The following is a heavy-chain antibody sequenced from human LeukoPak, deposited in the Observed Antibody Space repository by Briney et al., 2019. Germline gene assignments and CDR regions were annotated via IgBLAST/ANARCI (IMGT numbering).Heavy chain of an antibody. D-gene: IGHD1-26*01. CDR3: ASGNWDFDY. CDR2: INHIGST. Sequence: GLEWIGEINHIGSTNYNPSLKSRVTISADTSNNQFSLKLSSVTAADTAVYYCASGNWDFDYWGQGTLVTVSS. J-gene: IGHJ4*02. V-gene: IGHV4-34*01.